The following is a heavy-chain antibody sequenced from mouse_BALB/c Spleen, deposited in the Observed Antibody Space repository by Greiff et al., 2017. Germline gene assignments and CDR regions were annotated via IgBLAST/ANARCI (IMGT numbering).Heavy chain of an antibody. CDR3: ARHSGSYWYFDV. J-gene: IGHJ1*01. Sequence: QVQLQQSGPDLVAPSQSLSITCTVSGFSLTSYGVHWVRQPPGKGLEWLVVIWSDGSTTYNSALKSRLSISKDNSKSQVFLKMNSLQTDDTAMYYCARHSGSYWYFDVWGAGTTVTVSS. CDR2: IWSDGST. D-gene: IGHD4-1*01. CDR1: GFSLTSYG. V-gene: IGHV2-6-2*01.